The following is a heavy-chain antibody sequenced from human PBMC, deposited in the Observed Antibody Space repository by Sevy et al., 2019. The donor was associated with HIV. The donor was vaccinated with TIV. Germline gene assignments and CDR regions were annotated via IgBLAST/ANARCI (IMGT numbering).Heavy chain of an antibody. J-gene: IGHJ5*02. V-gene: IGHV1-18*04. CDR1: GYTFTFYG. Sequence: ASVKVSCKASGYTFTFYGVTWVRQAPGQGLEWIGWIDTNNGNTKYGLNFQDRLTMTTDASTSTAYLEVRSLRPDDTAIYYCARGQLPKDYNWFDPWGQGTQVTVSS. CDR2: IDTNNGNT. D-gene: IGHD1-1*01. CDR3: ARGQLPKDYNWFDP.